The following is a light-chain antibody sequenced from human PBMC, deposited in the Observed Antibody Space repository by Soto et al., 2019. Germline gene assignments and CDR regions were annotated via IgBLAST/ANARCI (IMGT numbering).Light chain of an antibody. V-gene: IGKV3-20*01. CDR1: QSVSSN. Sequence: EIVLTQSPGTLSLSPGERATLSCRASQSVSSNLAWYQQKPGQAPRLLIYGASTRATGIPARFSGSGSGTDFTLTISRLEPEDFAVYYCQQYGSSRPTFGQGTKVDIK. CDR3: QQYGSSRPT. CDR2: GAS. J-gene: IGKJ1*01.